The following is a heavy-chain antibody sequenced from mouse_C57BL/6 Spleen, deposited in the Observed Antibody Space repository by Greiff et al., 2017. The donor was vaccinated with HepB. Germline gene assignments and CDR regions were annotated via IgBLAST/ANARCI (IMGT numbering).Heavy chain of an antibody. D-gene: IGHD4-1*01. CDR3: ARKGNWDVEYYYAMDY. Sequence: VQLLQSGAELARPGASVKLSCKASGYTFTSYGISWVKQRTGQGLEWIGEIYPRSGNTYYNEKFKGKATLTADKSSSTAYMELRSLTSEDSAVYFCARKGNWDVEYYYAMDYWGQGTSVTVSS. J-gene: IGHJ4*01. CDR2: IYPRSGNT. V-gene: IGHV1-81*01. CDR1: GYTFTSYG.